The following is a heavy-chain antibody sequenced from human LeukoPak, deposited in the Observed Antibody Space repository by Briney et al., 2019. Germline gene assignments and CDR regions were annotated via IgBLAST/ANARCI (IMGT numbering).Heavy chain of an antibody. CDR2: IYYSGST. J-gene: IGHJ4*02. V-gene: IGHV4-59*01. CDR3: SGCSSTSCYDGFDY. CDR1: GDPISRYY. Sequence: PSETLSLTCTVSGDPISRYYWSWIRQPPGKGLEWLGYIYYSGSTNYNPPLKSRVTISLDTSKIHFTLKLSSVTAADTAVYYVSGCSSTSCYDGFDYWGQGTLVTVSS. D-gene: IGHD2-2*01.